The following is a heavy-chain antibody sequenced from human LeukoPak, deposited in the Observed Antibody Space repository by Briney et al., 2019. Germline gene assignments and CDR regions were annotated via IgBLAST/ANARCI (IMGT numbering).Heavy chain of an antibody. CDR1: GGSISSYY. V-gene: IGHV4-59*01. Sequence: SETLSLTCTVSGGSISSYYWSWIRQPPGKGLEWIGYIYYSGGTNYNPSLKSRVTISVDTSKNQFSLKLSSVTAADTAVYYCARVSSVTNFDYWGQGTLVTVSS. CDR3: ARVSSVTNFDY. D-gene: IGHD3-10*01. CDR2: IYYSGGT. J-gene: IGHJ4*02.